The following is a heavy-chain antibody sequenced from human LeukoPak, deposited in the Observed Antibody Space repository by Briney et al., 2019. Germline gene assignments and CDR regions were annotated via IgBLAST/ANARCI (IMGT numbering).Heavy chain of an antibody. D-gene: IGHD5-18*01. Sequence: PSETLSLTCTVSGGSISSYYWSWIRQPLGKGLEWIGYIYYSGSTNYNPSLKSRVTISVDTSKNQFSLKLSSVTAADTAVYYCARHMGLGYSYGYPYFDYWGQGTLVTVSS. J-gene: IGHJ4*02. CDR2: IYYSGST. CDR1: GGSISSYY. CDR3: ARHMGLGYSYGYPYFDY. V-gene: IGHV4-59*08.